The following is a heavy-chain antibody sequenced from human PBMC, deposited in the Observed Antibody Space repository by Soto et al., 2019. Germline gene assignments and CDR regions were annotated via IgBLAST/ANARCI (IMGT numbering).Heavy chain of an antibody. CDR1: GYSFTAYG. J-gene: IGHJ6*02. CDR3: ARDAPPPELRFLEWHNYDYNGMDV. V-gene: IGHV1-18*01. Sequence: QVQVVQSGDEVKETGASVRVSCKTSGYSFTAYGISWVRQAPGQGLEWMGWISCYNGKTEYAQKVQGRVTMTTDTYTSTAYMEVRSPRSDDTAIYYCARDAPPPELRFLEWHNYDYNGMDVWGQGTTVTVSS. CDR2: ISCYNGKT. D-gene: IGHD3-3*01.